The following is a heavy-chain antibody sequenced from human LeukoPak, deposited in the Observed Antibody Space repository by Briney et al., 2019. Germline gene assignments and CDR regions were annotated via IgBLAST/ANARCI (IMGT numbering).Heavy chain of an antibody. D-gene: IGHD6-6*01. CDR3: SKMYSSSSYFDY. CDR1: RGSIRTYY. Sequence: SETLSLTRTGSRGSIRTYYLLWLRQPAGRGLEWIGRINSSRSNNYNPSLKRPVTMSVDTSKDQFSLNLSSVTAADTAVYYCSKMYSSSSYFDYWGQGTLVTVSS. V-gene: IGHV4-4*07. J-gene: IGHJ4*02. CDR2: INSSRSN.